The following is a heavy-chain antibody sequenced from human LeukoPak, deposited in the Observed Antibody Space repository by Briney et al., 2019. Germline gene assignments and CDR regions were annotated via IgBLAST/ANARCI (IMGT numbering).Heavy chain of an antibody. V-gene: IGHV4-59*08. D-gene: IGHD5-18*01. CDR2: IYYSGST. CDR3: ARVTWIQHYYYYGMDV. J-gene: IGHJ6*02. CDR1: GGSISSYY. Sequence: SETLSLTCTVSGGSISSYYWSWIRQPPGKGLEWIGYIYYSGSTNYNPSLKSRVTISVDTSKNQFSLKLSSVAAADTAVYYCARVTWIQHYYYYGMDVWGQGTTVTVSS.